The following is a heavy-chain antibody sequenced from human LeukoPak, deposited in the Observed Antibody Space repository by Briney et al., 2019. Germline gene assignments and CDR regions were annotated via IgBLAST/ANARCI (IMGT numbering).Heavy chain of an antibody. J-gene: IGHJ4*02. CDR2: ISSSSSYI. D-gene: IGHD6-13*01. Sequence: GGSLRLSCAASGFTFSSYSMNWVRQAPGKGLEWVSSISSSSSYIYYADSVKGRFTISRDNAKNSLYLQMNSLRAEDTAVYYCARVWSPIAAAGSHISDYWGQGTLVTVSS. CDR3: ARVWSPIAAAGSHISDY. V-gene: IGHV3-21*01. CDR1: GFTFSSYS.